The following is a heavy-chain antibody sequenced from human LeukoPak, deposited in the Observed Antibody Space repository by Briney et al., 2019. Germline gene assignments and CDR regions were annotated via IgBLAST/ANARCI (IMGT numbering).Heavy chain of an antibody. Sequence: PGGSLRLSCAASGFTFSSYGMHWVRQAPGKGLEWVSAISGSGGSTYYADSVKGRFTISRDNSKNTLYLQMNSLRAEDTAVYYCAKLVDTAMVGPFDYWGQGTLVTVSS. J-gene: IGHJ4*02. CDR2: ISGSGGST. V-gene: IGHV3-23*01. D-gene: IGHD5-18*01. CDR1: GFTFSSYG. CDR3: AKLVDTAMVGPFDY.